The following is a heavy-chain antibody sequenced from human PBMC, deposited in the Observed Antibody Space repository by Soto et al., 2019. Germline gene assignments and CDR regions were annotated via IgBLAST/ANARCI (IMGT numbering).Heavy chain of an antibody. Sequence: KASETLSLTCAVYGGSFSGYYWSWIRQPPGKGLEWIGEINHSGSTNYNPFLKSRVTISVDTSKNQFSLKLRSVTAADTAVYYCASMRGGIAAAVDYYGMDVWGQGATVTVSS. CDR2: INHSGST. J-gene: IGHJ6*02. CDR1: GGSFSGYY. CDR3: ASMRGGIAAAVDYYGMDV. D-gene: IGHD6-13*01. V-gene: IGHV4-34*01.